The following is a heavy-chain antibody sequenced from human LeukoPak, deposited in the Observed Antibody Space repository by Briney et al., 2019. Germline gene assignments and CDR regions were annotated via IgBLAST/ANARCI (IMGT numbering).Heavy chain of an antibody. Sequence: GGSLRLSCAASGFTFDDYAMHWVRQAPGKGLEWVSGISWNSGSIGYADSVKGRFTISRDNAKNSLYLQMNSLRAEDTALYYCAKAYYYYDSSGHYYFDYWAREPWSPSPQ. CDR3: AKAYYYYDSSGHYYFDY. CDR2: ISWNSGSI. D-gene: IGHD3-22*01. J-gene: IGHJ4*02. V-gene: IGHV3-9*01. CDR1: GFTFDDYA.